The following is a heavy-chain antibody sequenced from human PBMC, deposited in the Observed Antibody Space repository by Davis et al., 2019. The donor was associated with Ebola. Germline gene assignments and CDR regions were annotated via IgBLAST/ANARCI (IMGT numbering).Heavy chain of an antibody. V-gene: IGHV1-18*04. CDR2: INPHNGNT. D-gene: IGHD6-19*01. J-gene: IGHJ5*02. CDR1: GYTFTSYG. CDR3: ARDSSGWHWFDP. Sequence: APSVKVSCKPSGYTFTSYGITWVRQAPGQGLEWMGWINPHNGNTNYAQNVQGRVTITRDTSATTAYMELSSLRSEDTAVYYCARDSSGWHWFDPWGQGTLVTVSS.